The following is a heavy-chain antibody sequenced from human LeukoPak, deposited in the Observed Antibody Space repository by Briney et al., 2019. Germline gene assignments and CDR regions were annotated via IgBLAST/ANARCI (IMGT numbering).Heavy chain of an antibody. V-gene: IGHV3-21*04. CDR1: LFTFSDYS. CDR3: AKHRNIYGSGTYYDF. J-gene: IGHJ4*02. Sequence: GGSLRLSCAASLFTFSDYSMNWVRQAPGKGLEWVSSISSRSSYIYYADSVKGRFTISRDNSKNTLYLQMNSLRAEDTAVYYCAKHRNIYGSGTYYDFWGQGTLVTVSS. D-gene: IGHD3-10*01. CDR2: ISSRSSYI.